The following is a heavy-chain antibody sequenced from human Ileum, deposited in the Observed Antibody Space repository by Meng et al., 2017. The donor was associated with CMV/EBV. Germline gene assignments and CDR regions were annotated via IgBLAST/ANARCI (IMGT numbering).Heavy chain of an antibody. CDR3: ARSFYGVGDPFDV. D-gene: IGHD2/OR15-2a*01. J-gene: IGHJ3*01. CDR2: ITAGGGTTT. V-gene: IGHV3-11*04. Sequence: GESLKISCEVSGFSFGAYWMNWIRQAPGKGPEWIAYITAGGGTTTHYADSVKGRFIISRDNARNSLYLQMNSLRVDDTALYYCARSFYGVGDPFDVWGQGAMVTVSS. CDR1: GFSFGAYW.